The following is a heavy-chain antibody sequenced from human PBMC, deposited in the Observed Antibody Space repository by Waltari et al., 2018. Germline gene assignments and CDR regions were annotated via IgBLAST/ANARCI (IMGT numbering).Heavy chain of an antibody. CDR1: GGSIRSASHS. V-gene: IGHV4-39*01. D-gene: IGHD1-7*01. CDR3: ARQSGITINEAAFDI. Sequence: QLHLQESGPGLVEPAETLSLTCSVSGGSIRSASHSWVWIRQPPGKGLEWFGSIYFGGSTYYNPSLRSRLTISADTSKNQFSLRLTSVTASDTAVYYCARQSGITINEAAFDIWGPGTMVTVPS. J-gene: IGHJ3*02. CDR2: IYFGGST.